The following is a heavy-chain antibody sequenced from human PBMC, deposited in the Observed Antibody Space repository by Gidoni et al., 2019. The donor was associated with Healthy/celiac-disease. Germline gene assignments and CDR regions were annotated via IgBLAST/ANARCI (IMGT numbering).Heavy chain of an antibody. CDR2: IKSKADGGTT. CDR3: TTFYCGGDCYSN. V-gene: IGHV3-15*01. CDR1: GFTCSTAW. D-gene: IGHD2-21*02. J-gene: IGHJ4*02. Sequence: EVQLVEAGGGLVMPGGSLRLSGAAPGFTCSTAWMGWVRQAPGKGLEWVGRIKSKADGGTTDYAAPVKGRFTISRDDSKNTLYLQMYSLKTEDTAVYYCTTFYCGGDCYSNWGQGTLVTVAS.